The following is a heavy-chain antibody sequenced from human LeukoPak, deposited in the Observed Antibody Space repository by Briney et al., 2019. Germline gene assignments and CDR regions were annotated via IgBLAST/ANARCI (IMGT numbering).Heavy chain of an antibody. Sequence: GGSLRLSCAASGFTFSDYYMSWIRQAPGKGLEWVSYISSSGSTIYYADSVKGRFTISRDNAKNSLYLQMNSLRAEDTAVYYCARVRGYNCSSTSCYTTMRYGYFDYWGQGTLVTVSS. CDR2: ISSSGSTI. CDR3: ARVRGYNCSSTSCYTTMRYGYFDY. V-gene: IGHV3-11*01. J-gene: IGHJ4*02. CDR1: GFTFSDYY. D-gene: IGHD2-2*02.